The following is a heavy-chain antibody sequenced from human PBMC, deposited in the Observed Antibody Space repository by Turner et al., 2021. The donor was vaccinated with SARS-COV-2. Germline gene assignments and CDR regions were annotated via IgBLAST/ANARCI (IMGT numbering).Heavy chain of an antibody. CDR1: GYTFTSYD. J-gene: IGHJ6*02. D-gene: IGHD5-18*01. Sequence: QVQLVQSRAEVKKPGASVKVSCKASGYTFTSYDINWVRQATGQGLEWMGWMNPNSGNTDYAQKFQGRVTMTMNTSISTAYMELSSLRSEDTAVYYCARLRYSYGYYYYYGMDVWGQGTTVTVSS. CDR3: ARLRYSYGYYYYYGMDV. V-gene: IGHV1-8*01. CDR2: MNPNSGNT.